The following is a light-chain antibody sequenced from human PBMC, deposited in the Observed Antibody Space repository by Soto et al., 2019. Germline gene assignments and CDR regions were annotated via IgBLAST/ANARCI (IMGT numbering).Light chain of an antibody. J-gene: IGLJ1*01. CDR1: TGDIGAFNY. V-gene: IGLV2-14*01. Sequence: QSVLTQPPSASGSPGQSVTISCTGTTGDIGAFNYVSWYQQRPGEVPKLMIYEVGNRPSGVSNRFSGSKSGNTASLTISGLQAEDEADYYCSSYTSSRILVLGTGTKVTVL. CDR2: EVG. CDR3: SSYTSSRILV.